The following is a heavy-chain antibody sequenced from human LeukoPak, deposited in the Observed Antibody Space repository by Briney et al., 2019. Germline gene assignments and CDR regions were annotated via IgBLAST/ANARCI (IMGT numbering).Heavy chain of an antibody. CDR1: GLTFSSYG. CDR3: VMFGSYYYGMDV. J-gene: IGHJ6*02. V-gene: IGHV3-33*08. Sequence: GGSLRLSCAASGLTFSSYGMHWVRQAPGKGLEWVAVIWYDGSNKYYADPVKGRFTISRDNSKNTLYLQMNSLRAEDTAVYYCVMFGSYYYGMDVWGQGTTVTVSS. D-gene: IGHD3-10*02. CDR2: IWYDGSNK.